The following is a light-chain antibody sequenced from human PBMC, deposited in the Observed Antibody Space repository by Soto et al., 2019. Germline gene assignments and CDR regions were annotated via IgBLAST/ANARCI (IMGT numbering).Light chain of an antibody. J-gene: IGKJ5*01. Sequence: EIVMTQSPATLSVSPGERVTLSCGASQSIDINLAWYQQKPGQAPRLLIYGASARATDVPARFSGGGSGTEFTLTISSLQSEDFAVYYCQHYHDWLITFGQGTRLQI. CDR1: QSIDIN. CDR2: GAS. CDR3: QHYHDWLIT. V-gene: IGKV3-15*01.